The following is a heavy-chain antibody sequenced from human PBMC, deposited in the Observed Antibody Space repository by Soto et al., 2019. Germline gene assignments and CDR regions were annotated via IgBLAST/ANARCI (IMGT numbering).Heavy chain of an antibody. CDR3: ARSYCTNGVCYTGLNAFDI. Sequence: GGSLRLSCAASGFTFSSYAMHWVRQAPGKGLEWVAVISYDGSNKYYADSVKGRFTISRDNSKNTLYLQMNSLRAEDTAVYYCARSYCTNGVCYTGLNAFDIWGQGTMVTVSS. D-gene: IGHD2-8*01. CDR2: ISYDGSNK. V-gene: IGHV3-30-3*01. J-gene: IGHJ3*02. CDR1: GFTFSSYA.